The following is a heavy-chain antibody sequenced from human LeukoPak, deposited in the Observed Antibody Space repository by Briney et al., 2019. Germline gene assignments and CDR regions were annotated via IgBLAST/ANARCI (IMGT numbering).Heavy chain of an antibody. J-gene: IGHJ4*02. V-gene: IGHV3-23*01. CDR1: GFTFSSYA. Sequence: GGSLRLSCAASGFTFSSYAMSWVRQAPGKGLEWVSAISGSGGSTYYADSVKGRFTISRDNSKHTLYMQMNSLRADDTAVYYCAKGPFFYYDASGYNYYDLWGQGTLVTASS. CDR2: ISGSGGST. CDR3: AKGPFFYYDASGYNYYDL. D-gene: IGHD3-22*01.